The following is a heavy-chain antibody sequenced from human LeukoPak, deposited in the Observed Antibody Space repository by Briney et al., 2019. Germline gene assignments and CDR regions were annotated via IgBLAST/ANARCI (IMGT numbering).Heavy chain of an antibody. J-gene: IGHJ4*02. V-gene: IGHV1-18*01. CDR3: ATVYSYDSSAYYRLDY. CDR2: ISGYNADT. Sequence: VASVKVSCKASGYILTNYGITWVRQAPGQGLEWMGWISGYNADTDSAQKVQGRLTMTEDTSTDTAYMELSSLRSEDTAVYYCATVYSYDSSAYYRLDYWGQGTLVTVSS. D-gene: IGHD3-22*01. CDR1: GYILTNYG.